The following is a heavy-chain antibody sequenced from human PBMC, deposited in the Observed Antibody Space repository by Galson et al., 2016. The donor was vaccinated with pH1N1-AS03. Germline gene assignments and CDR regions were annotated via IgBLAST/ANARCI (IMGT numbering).Heavy chain of an antibody. D-gene: IGHD3-22*01. J-gene: IGHJ4*02. Sequence: ETLSLTCTVSGGSLSSHYWSWIRQPPGKRLEWTAFVSYSGSATYNPSLESRVTMSLDTSKRQISLKLRSVTTADTAIYYCARYANYYDSNANLPAFDNWGQGTLVTVSS. CDR2: VSYSGSA. V-gene: IGHV4-59*11. CDR3: ARYANYYDSNANLPAFDN. CDR1: GGSLSSHY.